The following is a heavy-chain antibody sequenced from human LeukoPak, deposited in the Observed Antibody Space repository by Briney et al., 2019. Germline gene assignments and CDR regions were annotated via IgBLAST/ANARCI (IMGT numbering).Heavy chain of an antibody. CDR1: GGSISSGPYF. D-gene: IGHD6-13*01. CDR2: IWPSGST. J-gene: IGHJ4*02. CDR3: ARAEPRGTIWYPY. V-gene: IGHV4-30-2*06. Sequence: PSETLSLTCSVSGGSISSGPYFWSWIRQSPRQGLEWIGYIWPSGSTNYNPSLKSRVTISVDKSQNQFSLKLNSVTAADTAVYYCARAEPRGTIWYPYWGQGTLVTVSS.